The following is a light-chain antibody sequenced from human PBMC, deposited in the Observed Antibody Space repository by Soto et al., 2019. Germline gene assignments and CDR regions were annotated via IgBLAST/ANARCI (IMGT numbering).Light chain of an antibody. CDR2: GAS. Sequence: EIVMTQSPATLSGSPGERATLSCRASQRVSSNLAWDQQKPGQAPRLLIYGASTRATGIPARFSGSGSGTEFTFTISSRQSEDFAVYYCQQYNNWPPGITCGQGTRLEIK. V-gene: IGKV3-15*01. CDR3: QQYNNWPPGIT. J-gene: IGKJ5*01. CDR1: QRVSSN.